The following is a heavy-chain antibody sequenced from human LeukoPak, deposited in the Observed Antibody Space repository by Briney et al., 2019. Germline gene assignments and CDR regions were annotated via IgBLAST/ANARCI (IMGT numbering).Heavy chain of an antibody. Sequence: PSQTLSLTCAVYGGSFSGYYWSWIRQPPGKGLDWTGEINHSGSTNYNPSLKSRVTISVDTSKNQFSLKLSSVTAADTAVYYCARGKSILWWWKYGMDVWGQGTTVTVSS. D-gene: IGHD2-21*01. CDR3: ARGKSILWWWKYGMDV. V-gene: IGHV4-34*01. CDR1: GGSFSGYY. J-gene: IGHJ6*02. CDR2: INHSGST.